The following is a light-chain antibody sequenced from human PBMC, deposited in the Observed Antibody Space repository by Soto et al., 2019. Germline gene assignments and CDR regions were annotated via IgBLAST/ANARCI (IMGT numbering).Light chain of an antibody. J-gene: IGLJ1*01. CDR1: SSDVGGYNY. Sequence: QSVLTQPASVSGSPGQSITISCTGTSSDVGGYNYVSWYQQHPGKAPKLMIYEVSNRPSGVSNRFSGSKSGNPASLTISGLQAEDEAEYYCSSYTSSSTRVFGTGTKLTVL. CDR2: EVS. V-gene: IGLV2-14*01. CDR3: SSYTSSSTRV.